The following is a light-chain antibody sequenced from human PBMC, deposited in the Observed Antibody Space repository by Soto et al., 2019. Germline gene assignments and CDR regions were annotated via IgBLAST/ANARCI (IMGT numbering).Light chain of an antibody. V-gene: IGLV2-23*01. J-gene: IGLJ1*01. CDR1: SSDVGSYNL. CDR3: CSYAGSSTPYV. Sequence: QSVLTQPASVSGSPGQSITISCTGTSSDVGSYNLVSWYQQHPGKAPKLMIYEGSKWPSGVSNHFSGSKSGNTASLTISGLQAEDEADYYCCSYAGSSTPYVFGTGTKVTVL. CDR2: EGS.